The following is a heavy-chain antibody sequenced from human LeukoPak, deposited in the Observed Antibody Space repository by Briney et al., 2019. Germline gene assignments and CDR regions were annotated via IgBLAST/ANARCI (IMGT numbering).Heavy chain of an antibody. CDR3: AKDRGYCSSTSCQAMHFQH. D-gene: IGHD2-2*01. CDR1: GFTFSSYG. Sequence: PGGSLRLSCAASGFTFSSYGMHWVRQAPGEGLEWVAFIRYDGSNKYYADSVKGRFTISRDNSKNTLYLQMNSLRAEDTAVYYCAKDRGYCSSTSCQAMHFQHWGQGTLVTVSS. V-gene: IGHV3-30*02. CDR2: IRYDGSNK. J-gene: IGHJ1*01.